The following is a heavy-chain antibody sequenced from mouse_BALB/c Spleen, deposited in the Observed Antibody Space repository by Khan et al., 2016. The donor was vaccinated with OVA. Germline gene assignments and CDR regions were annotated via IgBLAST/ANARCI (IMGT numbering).Heavy chain of an antibody. CDR3: TMGIYYGSSYDYYAMDY. D-gene: IGHD1-1*01. CDR1: GFTFSNYW. V-gene: IGHV6-6*02. Sequence: QLEESGGGLVQPGGSMKLSCVASGFTFSNYWMNWVRQSPEKGLEWVAEIRLKSNNYATHYAESVKGRFTISRDDSKSSVYLQMNNLRAEDTGIYYCTMGIYYGSSYDYYAMDYWGQGTSVTGSS. J-gene: IGHJ4*01. CDR2: IRLKSNNYAT.